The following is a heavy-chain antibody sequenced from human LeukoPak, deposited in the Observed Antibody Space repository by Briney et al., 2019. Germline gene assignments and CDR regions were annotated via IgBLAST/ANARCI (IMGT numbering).Heavy chain of an antibody. J-gene: IGHJ4*02. V-gene: IGHV3-30*18. CDR1: GFTFSSYG. Sequence: EGSLRLSCAASGFTFSSYGMHWVRQAPGKGLEWVAVISYDGSNKYYADSVKGRFTISRDNSKNTLYLQMNSLRAEDTAVYYCAKDANRYGGNSEGRPYYFDYWGQGTLVTVSS. CDR2: ISYDGSNK. CDR3: AKDANRYGGNSEGRPYYFDY. D-gene: IGHD4-23*01.